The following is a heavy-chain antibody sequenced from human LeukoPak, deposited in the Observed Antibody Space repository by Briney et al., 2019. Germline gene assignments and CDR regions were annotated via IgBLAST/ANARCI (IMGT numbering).Heavy chain of an antibody. CDR2: ISAYNGNT. Sequence: ASVTVSCKASGYTFTSYGISWVRQAPGQGLEWMGWISAYNGNTNYAQKLQGRVTMTTDTSTSTAYMELRSLRSDDTAVYYCARKGIAAAGGVWFDPWGQGTLVTVSS. D-gene: IGHD6-13*01. V-gene: IGHV1-18*01. CDR1: GYTFTSYG. CDR3: ARKGIAAAGGVWFDP. J-gene: IGHJ5*02.